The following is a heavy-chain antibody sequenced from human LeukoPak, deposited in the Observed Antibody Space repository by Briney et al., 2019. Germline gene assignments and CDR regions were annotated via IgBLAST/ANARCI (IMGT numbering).Heavy chain of an antibody. J-gene: IGHJ4*02. D-gene: IGHD2-15*01. Sequence: PSETLSLTCAVSGGSISSSNWWSRVRQPPGKGLEWIGEIYHSGSTNYNPSLKSRVTISVDKSKNQFSLKLSSVTAADTAVYYCARDCSGGSCYAGDYWGQGTLVTVSS. V-gene: IGHV4-4*02. CDR3: ARDCSGGSCYAGDY. CDR2: IYHSGST. CDR1: GGSISSSNW.